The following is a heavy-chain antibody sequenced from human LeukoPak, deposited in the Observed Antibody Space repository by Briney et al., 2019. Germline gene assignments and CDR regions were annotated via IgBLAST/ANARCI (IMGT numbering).Heavy chain of an antibody. J-gene: IGHJ4*02. CDR2: INQDGSEK. CDR1: GFTFSIYW. Sequence: PGGSLRLSCVASGFTFSIYWMSWVRQAPGKGLEWVANINQDGSEKYYVDSVKGRFTISRDNVKDSLYLQMNSLRAEDTAVYYCARSRSVDYWGQGTLVTVSS. CDR3: ARSRSVDY. V-gene: IGHV3-7*01.